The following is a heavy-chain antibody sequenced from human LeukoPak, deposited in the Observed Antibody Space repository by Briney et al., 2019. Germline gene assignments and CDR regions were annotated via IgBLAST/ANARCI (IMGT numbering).Heavy chain of an antibody. CDR3: ARVVYGVTGGDY. CDR1: GYSISSGYY. V-gene: IGHV3-11*04. Sequence: LSLTCAVSGYSISSGYYWGWIRQPPGKGLECVSYITPSSATIHYADSVKGRFAISRDNAKNLLYLQMNSLRVEDTAVYYCARVVYGVTGGDYWGQGTLVRVSS. CDR2: ITPSSATI. J-gene: IGHJ4*02. D-gene: IGHD3-3*01.